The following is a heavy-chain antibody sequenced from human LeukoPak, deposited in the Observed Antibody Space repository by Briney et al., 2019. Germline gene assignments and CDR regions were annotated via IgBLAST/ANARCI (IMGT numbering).Heavy chain of an antibody. V-gene: IGHV4-59*01. Sequence: SETLSMTGTVTSGSIDNYYWSWIRQTRGKGRKWIGYILSSGSTNYNPSVKSRVTISVDTSKNQFSLKLRSVTAADTAVYYCARTNQISETAFDIWGQGTMVIVSS. CDR1: SGSIDNYY. J-gene: IGHJ3*02. CDR2: ILSSGST. D-gene: IGHD1-14*01. CDR3: ARTNQISETAFDI.